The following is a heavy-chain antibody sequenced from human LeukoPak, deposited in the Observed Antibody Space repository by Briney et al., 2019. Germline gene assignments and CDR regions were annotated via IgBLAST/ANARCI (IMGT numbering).Heavy chain of an antibody. CDR2: ISDSGGST. V-gene: IGHV3-23*01. Sequence: GGSLRLSCAASGFTFSSYGMSWVRQAPGEGLEWVSAISDSGGSTYYTDSVKGRFTISRDNSKNTLYLQMNSLRAEDTAVYYCARGSSGCGDYWGQGTLVTVSS. CDR3: ARGSSGCGDY. D-gene: IGHD6-19*01. J-gene: IGHJ4*02. CDR1: GFTFSSYG.